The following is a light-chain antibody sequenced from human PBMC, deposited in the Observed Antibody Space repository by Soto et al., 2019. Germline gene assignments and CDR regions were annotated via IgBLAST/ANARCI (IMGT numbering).Light chain of an antibody. CDR3: QQYGSSPIT. V-gene: IGKV3-20*01. CDR2: GAS. Sequence: EIWLTQSPGTLSLSPGERATLSCRASQSVSSSYLAWYQQKPGQAPRLLIYGASSRATGIPERLSGSGSGTDFTLTISRLQPEDFAVYYCQQYGSSPITFGQGTRLEIK. CDR1: QSVSSSY. J-gene: IGKJ5*01.